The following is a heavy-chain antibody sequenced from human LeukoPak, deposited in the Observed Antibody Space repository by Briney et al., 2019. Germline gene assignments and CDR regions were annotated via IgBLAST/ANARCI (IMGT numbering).Heavy chain of an antibody. J-gene: IGHJ3*02. CDR3: ARFSKNAFDI. CDR1: GGSISSYY. Sequence: PSETLSLTCTVSGGSISSYYWSWIRQPPGKGLEWIGYIYYSGSTNYNPSLKSRVTISVDTSKNQFSLKLNSVTAADTAVYYCARFSKNAFDIWGQGTMVTVSS. CDR2: IYYSGST. V-gene: IGHV4-59*08.